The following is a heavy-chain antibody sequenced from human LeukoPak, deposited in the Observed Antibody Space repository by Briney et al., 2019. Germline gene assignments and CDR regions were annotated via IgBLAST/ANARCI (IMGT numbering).Heavy chain of an antibody. V-gene: IGHV4-39*07. CDR2: IYYSGST. CDR3: ARDWYAWMSYAFDI. D-gene: IGHD2-8*01. Sequence: SETLSLTCTVSGGSISSSSYYWGWIRQPPGKGLEWIGSIYYSGSTYYNPSLKSRVTISVDTSKNQFSLKLSSVTAADTAVYYCARDWYAWMSYAFDIWGQGTMVTVSS. J-gene: IGHJ3*02. CDR1: GGSISSSSYY.